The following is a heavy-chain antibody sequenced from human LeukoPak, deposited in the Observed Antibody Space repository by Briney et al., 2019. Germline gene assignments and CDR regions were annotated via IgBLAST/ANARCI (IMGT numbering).Heavy chain of an antibody. CDR2: VDHTGST. Sequence: SETLSLTCAVSGGSISSSNWWSWVRQPPGKGLEWIGYVDHTGSTNFNPSLNGRVSISSDTTKNLFSLRLRSVTAADTAVYFCARGRVSSSTWHSTYYYYFYMDVWGKGTTVTVSS. CDR1: GGSISSSNW. D-gene: IGHD5-12*01. V-gene: IGHV4-4*02. CDR3: ARGRVSSSTWHSTYYYYFYMDV. J-gene: IGHJ6*03.